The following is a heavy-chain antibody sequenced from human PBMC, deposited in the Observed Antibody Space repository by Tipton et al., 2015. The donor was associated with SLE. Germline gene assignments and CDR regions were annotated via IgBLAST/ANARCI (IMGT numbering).Heavy chain of an antibody. J-gene: IGHJ6*03. CDR2: MHYRGDT. D-gene: IGHD3/OR15-3a*01. CDR3: ACFDHDFWTGYYRKGYYYYMDV. CDR1: GGSITGYDEF. Sequence: GLVKPSETLSLSCSVAGGSITGYDEFWAWNRQSPGKGLEWIGYMHYRGDTNYNPSLKSRVTISVDTSNNQFSLNLSSVTAADTAVYYCACFDHDFWTGYYRKGYYYYMDVWGKGTSVTVSS. V-gene: IGHV4-61*05.